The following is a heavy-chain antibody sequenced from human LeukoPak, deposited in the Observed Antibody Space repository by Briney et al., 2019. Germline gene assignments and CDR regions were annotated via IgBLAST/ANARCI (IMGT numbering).Heavy chain of an antibody. V-gene: IGHV1-8*01. CDR2: VNPYNDKT. D-gene: IGHD3-10*01. CDR3: ARGRRLRGVTSRPIYYYYYMDV. J-gene: IGHJ6*03. CDR1: GYTFNTFD. Sequence: ASVTVSCKASGYTFNTFDINWVRQAPGQGPEWMGWVNPYNDKTVYAPTFQGRVSISSNNSINTAYMEFSGLKSDDTAVYYCARGRRLRGVTSRPIYYYYYMDVWAGGTTVTVSS.